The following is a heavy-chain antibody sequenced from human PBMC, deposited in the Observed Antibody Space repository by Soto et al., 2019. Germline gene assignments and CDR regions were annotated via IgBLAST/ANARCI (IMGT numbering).Heavy chain of an antibody. CDR1: GYNFNTYG. Sequence: SVKVSCKASGYNFNTYGITWVRQAPGQGLEWMGWIIPIFGTANYAQKFQGRVTITADKSTSTAYMELSSLRSEDTAVYYCASTHYYDSSGYEGMDVWGQGTTVTVSS. D-gene: IGHD3-22*01. V-gene: IGHV1-69*06. CDR2: IIPIFGTA. J-gene: IGHJ6*02. CDR3: ASTHYYDSSGYEGMDV.